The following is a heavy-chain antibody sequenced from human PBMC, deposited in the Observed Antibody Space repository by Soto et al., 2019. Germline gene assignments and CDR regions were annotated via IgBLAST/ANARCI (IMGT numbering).Heavy chain of an antibody. D-gene: IGHD2-15*01. Sequence: SETLSLTCTVSGGSISSYYWSWIRQPPGKGLEWIGYIYYSGSTNYNPSLKSRVTISVDTSKNQFSLKLSSVTAADTAVYYCARGGGYDSFDFWGQGIQVTVSS. J-gene: IGHJ4*02. V-gene: IGHV4-59*01. CDR1: GGSISSYY. CDR2: IYYSGST. CDR3: ARGGGYDSFDF.